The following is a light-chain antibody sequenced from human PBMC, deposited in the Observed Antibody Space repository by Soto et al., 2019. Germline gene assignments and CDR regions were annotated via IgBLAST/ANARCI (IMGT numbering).Light chain of an antibody. CDR2: KAS. J-gene: IGKJ1*01. V-gene: IGKV1-5*03. CDR3: QHYNTYPWT. CDR1: QSISSW. Sequence: DIQMTQSPSILSASVGHRVTITGRASQSISSWLAWYQQKKGKAPNLXIHKASHLESGVPSRFSGSGYGTEFNLTISSLQTGDFATYYCQHYNTYPWTFGQGTKVDIK.